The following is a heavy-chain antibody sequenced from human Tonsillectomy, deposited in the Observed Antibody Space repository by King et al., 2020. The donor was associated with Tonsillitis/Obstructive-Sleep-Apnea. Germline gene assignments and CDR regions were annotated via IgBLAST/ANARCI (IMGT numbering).Heavy chain of an antibody. CDR3: ARERDGKQQTACLDV. Sequence: QLQLVQSGAEVKKPGASVKVSCETSGYTFTNYYIHWVRQAPGQGLEWMGIINPSDGFTNYAQKFQGRVTMTSDTSSSTLYMELSSLRSEDTGVYYCARERDGKQQTACLDVWGQGTTVTVSS. CDR2: INPSDGFT. CDR1: GYTFTNYY. D-gene: IGHD6-13*01. J-gene: IGHJ6*02. V-gene: IGHV1-46*01.